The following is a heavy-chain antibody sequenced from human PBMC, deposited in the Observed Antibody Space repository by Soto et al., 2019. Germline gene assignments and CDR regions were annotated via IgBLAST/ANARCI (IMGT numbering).Heavy chain of an antibody. J-gene: IGHJ4*02. CDR2: ISSSSSDI. CDR1: GFTFRNYR. Sequence: EVQLVESGGGQVKPGGSLRLSCAASGFTFRNYRMNRVRQAPGKGLEWVSSISSSSSDINYADSVKGRFTISRDNAKHSLYLQMNSLRAEDTALYYCAREGHYDILTGSAYWGQGTLVTVSA. V-gene: IGHV3-21*06. CDR3: AREGHYDILTGSAY. D-gene: IGHD3-9*01.